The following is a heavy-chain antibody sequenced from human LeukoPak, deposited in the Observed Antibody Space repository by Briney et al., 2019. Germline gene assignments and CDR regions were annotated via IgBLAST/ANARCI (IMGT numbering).Heavy chain of an antibody. V-gene: IGHV3-23*01. D-gene: IGHD4-17*01. J-gene: IGHJ4*02. Sequence: GGSLRLSCAASGFPFSTYAMSWVRQAPGKGLEWVSSIRGSDGSTYYADSVKGRFAISRDNSKNTLYPQMNSLRAEDTAVYYCAKDVYGDYGGLDYWGQGTLVTVSS. CDR3: AKDVYGDYGGLDY. CDR2: IRGSDGST. CDR1: GFPFSTYA.